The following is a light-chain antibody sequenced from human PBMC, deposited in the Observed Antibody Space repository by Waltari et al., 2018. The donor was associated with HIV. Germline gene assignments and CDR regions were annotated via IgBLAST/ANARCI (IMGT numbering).Light chain of an antibody. Sequence: QSALTRPASASGSPGQSLTISCTDVGSYNLFSWYQQHPGKAPKLLIYDVSERPSGISNRFSGSKSGNTASLTISGLQAEDEADYYCCSYAGGNTYVFDTGTKVTVL. CDR2: DVS. CDR3: CSYAGGNTYV. J-gene: IGLJ1*01. V-gene: IGLV2-23*02. CDR1: VGSYNL.